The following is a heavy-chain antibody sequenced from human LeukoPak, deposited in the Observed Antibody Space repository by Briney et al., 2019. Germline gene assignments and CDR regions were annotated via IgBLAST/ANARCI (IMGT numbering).Heavy chain of an antibody. V-gene: IGHV1-69*05. D-gene: IGHD6-13*01. CDR3: ARDLAGAAAGIIPLVDY. Sequence: VASVKVSCKASGGTFSSYAISWVRQAPGQGLEWMGGIIPIFGTANYAQKFQGRVTITTDESTSTAYMELSSLRSEDTAVYYCARDLAGAAAGIIPLVDYWGQGTLVTVSS. J-gene: IGHJ4*02. CDR1: GGTFSSYA. CDR2: IIPIFGTA.